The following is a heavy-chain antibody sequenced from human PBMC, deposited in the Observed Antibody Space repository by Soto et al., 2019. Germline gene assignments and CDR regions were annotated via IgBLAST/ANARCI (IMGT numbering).Heavy chain of an antibody. V-gene: IGHV1-58*02. CDR1: GFTFTSSA. CDR2: IVVGSGNT. J-gene: IGHJ6*02. D-gene: IGHD4-17*01. Sequence: SVKVSCKASGFTFTSSAMQWVRQARGQRLEWIGWIVVGSGNTNYAQKFQERVTITRDMSTSTAYMELSSLRSEDTAVYYCAADDYGEHFSYYYGMDVWGQGTTVTVSS. CDR3: AADDYGEHFSYYYGMDV.